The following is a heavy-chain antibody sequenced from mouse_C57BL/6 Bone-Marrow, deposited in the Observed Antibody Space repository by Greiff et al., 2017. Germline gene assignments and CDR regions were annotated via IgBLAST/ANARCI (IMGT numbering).Heavy chain of an antibody. Sequence: DVMLVESGGDLVKPGGSLKLSCAASGFTFSSYGMSWVRQTPDKRLEWVATISSGGSYTYYPDSVKGRFTISRDNAKITLYLQMSSLTSEDTAIYNCARHELCMDYWCQGTSGTVSS. V-gene: IGHV5-6*02. CDR1: GFTFSSYG. CDR2: ISSGGSYT. CDR3: ARHELCMDY. D-gene: IGHD6-1*01. J-gene: IGHJ4*01.